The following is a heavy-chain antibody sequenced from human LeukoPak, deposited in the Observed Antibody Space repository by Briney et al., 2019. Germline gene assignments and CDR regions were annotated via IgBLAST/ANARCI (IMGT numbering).Heavy chain of an antibody. J-gene: IGHJ4*02. CDR3: AKDETYYCISGSFDY. Sequence: GGSLRLSCAASGFTFNTFNMSWVRQAPGKGLEWVSSISGNDDSTYYADSVKGRFTISRDNSKNTLYLQMNSLRAEDTAVYYCAKDETYYCISGSFDYWGQGTLVTVSS. D-gene: IGHD3-10*01. CDR1: GFTFNTFN. CDR2: ISGNDDST. V-gene: IGHV3-23*01.